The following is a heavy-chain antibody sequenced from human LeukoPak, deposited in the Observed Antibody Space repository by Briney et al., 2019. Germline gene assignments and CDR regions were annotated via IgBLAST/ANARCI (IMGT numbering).Heavy chain of an antibody. CDR2: INHSGST. J-gene: IGHJ4*02. CDR3: ARDRIAVAGGFDY. V-gene: IGHV4-34*01. Sequence: PSETLSLTCAVYGGSFSGYYWSWIRQPPGKGLEWIGEINHSGSTNYNPSLKSRVTISVDTSKNQFSLKLSSVTAADTAVYYCARDRIAVAGGFDYWGQGTLVTVSS. CDR1: GGSFSGYY. D-gene: IGHD6-19*01.